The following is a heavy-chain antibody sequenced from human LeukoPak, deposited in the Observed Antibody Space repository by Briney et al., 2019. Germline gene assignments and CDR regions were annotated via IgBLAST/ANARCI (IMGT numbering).Heavy chain of an antibody. CDR2: IYTSGST. CDR1: GGSISSYY. CDR3: ASSRGDSSSWYAD. J-gene: IGHJ4*02. Sequence: PSETLSLTCTVSGGSISSYYWSWIRQPAGKGLEWIGRIYTSGSTNYNPSLKSRVTISVDKSKNQFSLKLSSVTAADTAVYYCASSRGDSSSWYADWGQGTLVTVSS. D-gene: IGHD6-13*01. V-gene: IGHV4-4*07.